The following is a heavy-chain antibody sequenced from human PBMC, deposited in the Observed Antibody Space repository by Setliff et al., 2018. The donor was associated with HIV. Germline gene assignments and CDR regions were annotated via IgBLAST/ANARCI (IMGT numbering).Heavy chain of an antibody. CDR2: ISDTGDYI. CDR3: AKDPPGFSHFLDY. J-gene: IGHJ4*02. CDR1: GFTFSSYW. Sequence: PGGSLRLSCAASGFTFSSYWMHWVRQAPGKGLVWVSAISDTGDYIYYADSVKGRFTISRDNSADTVYLQMTGLRVEDTAVYFCAKDPPGFSHFLDYWGQGAVVTVSS. V-gene: IGHV3-23*01.